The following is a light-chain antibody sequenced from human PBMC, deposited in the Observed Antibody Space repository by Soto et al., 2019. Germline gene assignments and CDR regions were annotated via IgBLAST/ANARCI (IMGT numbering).Light chain of an antibody. CDR1: SSDVGGYNF. Sequence: QSVLTQPPSASGSPGQSVTISCTGTSSDVGGYNFVSWYQQHPGKAPKLIIYEVTQRPPGVPDRFSGSKSGNTATLAVSGLQGEDEADYYCSSYAGTNIVIFCGGTKLTVL. CDR2: EVT. J-gene: IGLJ2*01. CDR3: SSYAGTNIVI. V-gene: IGLV2-8*01.